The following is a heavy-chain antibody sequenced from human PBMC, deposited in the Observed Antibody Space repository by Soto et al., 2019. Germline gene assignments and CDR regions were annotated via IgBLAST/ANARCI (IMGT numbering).Heavy chain of an antibody. V-gene: IGHV1-69*08. CDR1: GGTFSTST. CDR2: TIPILDVA. J-gene: IGHJ4*02. D-gene: IGHD5-12*01. Sequence: QVQLVQSGAEVKKPGSSVKISCKASGGTFSTSTFTWVRQAPGQGLEWMGRTIPILDVADYAQDFQGRVTITADKSTSTAYMELTSLTPKDTAVYYCARDSPIGSTYSGYDAIDSWGQGTLVTVSS. CDR3: ARDSPIGSTYSGYDAIDS.